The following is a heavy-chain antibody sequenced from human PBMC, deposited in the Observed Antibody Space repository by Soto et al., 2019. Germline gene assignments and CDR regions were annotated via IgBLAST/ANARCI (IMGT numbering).Heavy chain of an antibody. J-gene: IGHJ1*01. CDR3: ARDRIAVAGNPEYFQH. D-gene: IGHD6-19*01. CDR1: GFTVSSNY. V-gene: IGHV3-66*01. CDR2: IYSSGST. Sequence: EVQLVESGGGLVQPGVSLRLSCAASGFTVSSNYMSWVRQAPGKGLEWVSVIYSSGSTYYADSVKGRFTISRDNSKNTLYLQMNSLRAEDTAVYYCARDRIAVAGNPEYFQHWGQGTLVTVSS.